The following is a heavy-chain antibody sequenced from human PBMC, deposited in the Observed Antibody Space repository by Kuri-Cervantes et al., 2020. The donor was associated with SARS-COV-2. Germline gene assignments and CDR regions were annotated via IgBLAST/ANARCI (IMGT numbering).Heavy chain of an antibody. CDR3: AREIPQGVCSSTSCPPPAFDP. V-gene: IGHV4-34*01. CDR1: GGSFSGYY. Sequence: SETLSLTCAVYGGSFSGYYWSWIRQPPGKGLEWIGEINHSGSTNYNPSLKSRVTISVDTSKNQFSLKLSSVTAADTAVYYCAREIPQGVCSSTSCPPPAFDPWGQGTLVTVSS. J-gene: IGHJ5*02. CDR2: INHSGST. D-gene: IGHD2-2*01.